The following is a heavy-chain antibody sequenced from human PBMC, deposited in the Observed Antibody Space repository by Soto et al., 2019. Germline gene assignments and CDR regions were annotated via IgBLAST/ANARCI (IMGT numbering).Heavy chain of an antibody. CDR1: GYTFTSYY. D-gene: IGHD1-1*01. V-gene: IGHV1-8*01. J-gene: IGHJ4*02. CDR3: ARRAETNGWNGFGADKYYFDF. Sequence: ASVKVSCKASGYTFTSYYIYWGRQATGQGLECMGWMNPSTGNSVYAQKFQGRVTMTSDTSISTAHMELSSLRSEDTAVYYCARRAETNGWNGFGADKYYFDFWGQGTLVTVSS. CDR2: MNPSTGNS.